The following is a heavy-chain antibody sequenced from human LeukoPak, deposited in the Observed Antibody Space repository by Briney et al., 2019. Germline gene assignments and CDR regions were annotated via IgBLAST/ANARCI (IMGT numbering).Heavy chain of an antibody. Sequence: SVKVSCKASGTPYSFSSYAISWVRQAPGQGLEWMGGIIPISDIANYARRFRGRVTITADRSTATVYMDLSSLTSEDTAVYYCARDREDSSSSFFYWGQGTPVTVAS. J-gene: IGHJ4*02. CDR3: ARDREDSSSSFFY. CDR1: GTPYSFSSYA. D-gene: IGHD1-26*01. V-gene: IGHV1-69*17. CDR2: IIPISDIA.